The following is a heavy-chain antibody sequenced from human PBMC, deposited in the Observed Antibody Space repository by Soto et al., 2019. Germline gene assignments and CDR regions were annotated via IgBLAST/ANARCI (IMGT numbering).Heavy chain of an antibody. CDR1: GYSCISYW. D-gene: IGHD3-9*01. CDR3: AREILDILTGPTLDY. CDR2: IYPGDSDT. Sequence: GESLKISCKGSGYSCISYWIGWVRQITGKGLEWMGIIYPGDSDTRYSPSFQGQVTISADKSISTAYLQWSSLKASDTAMYYCAREILDILTGPTLDYWGQGTLVTVSS. J-gene: IGHJ4*02. V-gene: IGHV5-51*01.